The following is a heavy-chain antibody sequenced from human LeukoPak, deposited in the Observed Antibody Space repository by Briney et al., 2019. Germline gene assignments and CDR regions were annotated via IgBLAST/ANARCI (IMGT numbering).Heavy chain of an antibody. V-gene: IGHV6-1*01. J-gene: IGHJ3*02. D-gene: IGHD3-10*01. CDR1: GDSVSSNSAA. Sequence: SQTLSLTCAISGDSVSSNSAAWNWIRQSPPRGLEWLGRTYYRSKWYNDYAVSVKSRITINPDTSKNQFSLQLNSVTPEDTAVYYCAKELGYYGSGSDSTHAFDIWGQGTMVTVSS. CDR2: TYYRSKWYN. CDR3: AKELGYYGSGSDSTHAFDI.